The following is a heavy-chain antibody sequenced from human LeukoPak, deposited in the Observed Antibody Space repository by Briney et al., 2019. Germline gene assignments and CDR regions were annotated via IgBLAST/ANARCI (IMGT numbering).Heavy chain of an antibody. Sequence: GGSLRLSCAASGFTFSDYYMSWIRQAPGKGPEWVSYISSSSSYTNYADSVKGRFTISRDNAKNSLFLQMNSLRAEDTAVYYCARDKVDIVVVPAATSTPRFDYWGQGTLVTVSS. D-gene: IGHD2-2*01. CDR3: ARDKVDIVVVPAATSTPRFDY. V-gene: IGHV3-11*06. CDR1: GFTFSDYY. J-gene: IGHJ4*02. CDR2: ISSSSSYT.